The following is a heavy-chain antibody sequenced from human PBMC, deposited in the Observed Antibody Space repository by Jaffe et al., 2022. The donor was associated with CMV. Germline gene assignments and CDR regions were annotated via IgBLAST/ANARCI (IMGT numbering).Heavy chain of an antibody. CDR2: IYYSGST. CDR1: GGSISSYY. Sequence: QVQLQESGPGLVKPSETLSLTCTVSGGSISSYYWSWIRQPPGKGLEWIGYIYYSGSTNYNPSLKSRVTISVDTSKNQFSLKLSSVTAADTAVYYCARVPPSDCSGGSCYYYYMDVWGKGTTVTVSS. J-gene: IGHJ6*03. CDR3: ARVPPSDCSGGSCYYYYMDV. V-gene: IGHV4-59*01. D-gene: IGHD2-15*01.